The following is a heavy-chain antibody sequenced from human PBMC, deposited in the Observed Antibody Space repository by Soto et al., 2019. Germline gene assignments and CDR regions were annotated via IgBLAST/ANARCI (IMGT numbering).Heavy chain of an antibody. J-gene: IGHJ4*01. D-gene: IGHD3-22*01. CDR3: ARDKLGLGYYYDSSGYDYWRPSCDY. CDR1: GYTFTGYY. CDR2: INPNSGGT. V-gene: IGHV1-2*04. Sequence: ASVKVSCKASGYTFTGYYMHWARQAPGQGLEWMGWINPNSGGTNYAQKFQGWVTMTRDTSISTTYMELSRLRSDDTAVYYCARDKLGLGYYYDSSGYDYWRPSCDYGG.